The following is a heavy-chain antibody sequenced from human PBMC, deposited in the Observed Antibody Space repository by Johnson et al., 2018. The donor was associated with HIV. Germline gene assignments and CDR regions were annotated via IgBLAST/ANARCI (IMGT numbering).Heavy chain of an antibody. CDR1: GFTVSDYY. Sequence: VQLVESGGGLVQPGGSLRLSCAASGFTVSDYYMSWVRQAPGKGLEWVSLISTGGSPYYADSVKDRFTISRDKSKNTLYLQMNRLRAEDTAVYYCAREWLYGFDIWGQGTMVTVSS. J-gene: IGHJ3*02. CDR3: AREWLYGFDI. V-gene: IGHV3-66*01. CDR2: ISTGGSP. D-gene: IGHD5-24*01.